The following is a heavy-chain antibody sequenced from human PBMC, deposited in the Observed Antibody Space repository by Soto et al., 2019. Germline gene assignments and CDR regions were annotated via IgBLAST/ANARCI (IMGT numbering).Heavy chain of an antibody. Sequence: GGSLRLSCAGSGFTFGDSYMSWIRQAPGKGLEWLSYISPGSRYPAYADSVKGRFTISRDNAKRSLYPQMMSLTAEDTAIYYCVRGGGGGLFDPWGQGTMVTVSS. D-gene: IGHD2-15*01. V-gene: IGHV3-11*06. CDR1: GFTFGDSY. J-gene: IGHJ5*02. CDR3: VRGGGGGLFDP. CDR2: ISPGSRYP.